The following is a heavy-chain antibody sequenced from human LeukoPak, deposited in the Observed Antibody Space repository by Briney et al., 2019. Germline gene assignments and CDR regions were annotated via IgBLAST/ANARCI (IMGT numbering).Heavy chain of an antibody. D-gene: IGHD3-10*01. CDR2: IYTSGST. CDR3: ARDRYYGSGSYTD. Sequence: SETLSLTCTVSGGSISSGSYYWSWLRQPAGKGLEWIGRIYTSGSTNYNPSLKSRVTISVYTSKTQFSLKLSSVTAADTAVYYCARDRYYGSGSYTDWGQGTLVTVSS. V-gene: IGHV4-61*02. J-gene: IGHJ4*02. CDR1: GGSISSGSYY.